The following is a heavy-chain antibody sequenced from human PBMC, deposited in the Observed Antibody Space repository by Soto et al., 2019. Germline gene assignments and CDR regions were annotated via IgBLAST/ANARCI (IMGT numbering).Heavy chain of an antibody. CDR3: ARYPFGMQSHHHYYLDV. Sequence: PGESLKISCKGSGYRFTSYWIGWVRQMPGKGLEWMGIIYPDDSDTRYSPSFQGQVTISADKSISTAYLQWSSLEASDTAMYYCARYPFGMQSHHHYYLDVCGTGTTVPVSS. J-gene: IGHJ6*03. CDR2: IYPDDSDT. CDR1: GYRFTSYW. D-gene: IGHD3-16*01. V-gene: IGHV5-51*01.